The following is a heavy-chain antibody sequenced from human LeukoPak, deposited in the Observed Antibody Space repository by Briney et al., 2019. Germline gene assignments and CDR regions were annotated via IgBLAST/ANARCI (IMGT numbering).Heavy chain of an antibody. J-gene: IGHJ4*02. CDR2: INPSGGST. CDR1: GYTFTRYY. Sequence: GASVKVSCKASGYTFTRYYMHWVRQAPGQGLEWMGVINPSGGSTSYAQKFQGRVTMTRDTSTSTVYMELSSLRSEDTAVYYCARAFFDQYYFDYWGQGTLVTVSS. D-gene: IGHD3-9*01. V-gene: IGHV1-46*01. CDR3: ARAFFDQYYFDY.